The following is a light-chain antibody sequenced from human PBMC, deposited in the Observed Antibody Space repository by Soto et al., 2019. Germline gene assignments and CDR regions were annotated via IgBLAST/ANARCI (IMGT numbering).Light chain of an antibody. CDR1: QSVSNNY. J-gene: IGKJ1*01. V-gene: IGKV3D-20*02. CDR2: GAS. CDR3: QESSNWPT. Sequence: EIVLTHSPGTLSLSPWEIATLSCWASQSVSNNYLAWYQQKPGQAPRLLIYGASNRATGIPDRFSGSGAGTDFPLTISSLEHEDFAVYYCQESSNWPTFGHGTKVDIK.